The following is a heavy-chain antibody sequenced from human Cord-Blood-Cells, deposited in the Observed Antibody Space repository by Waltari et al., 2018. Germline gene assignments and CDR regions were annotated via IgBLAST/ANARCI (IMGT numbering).Heavy chain of an antibody. D-gene: IGHD3-9*01. V-gene: IGHV4-4*07. J-gene: IGHJ6*03. CDR3: ARSLTDFFSYYYMDV. CDR2: IYTSGST. CDR1: GGSISSYY. Sequence: QVQLQESGPGLVKPSETLSLTCTVSGGSISSYYWSWIRQPAGKGLEWIGRIYTSGSTNYNPALKSRVTMSVDTSKNQFSLKLSSVTAADTAVYYCARSLTDFFSYYYMDVWGKGTTVTVSS.